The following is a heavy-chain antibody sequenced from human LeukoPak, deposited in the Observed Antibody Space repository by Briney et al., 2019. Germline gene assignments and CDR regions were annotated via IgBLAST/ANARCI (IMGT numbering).Heavy chain of an antibody. V-gene: IGHV4-30-4*01. D-gene: IGHD6-13*01. CDR3: ARGLPAVAAAGMKAEYFQH. CDR1: GGSISSGDYY. Sequence: PSETLSLTCTVSGGSISSGDYYWSWIRQPPGRGLEWIGYIYYSGSTYYNPSLKSRVTISVDTSKNQFSLKLSSVTAADTAVYYCARGLPAVAAAGMKAEYFQHWGQGTLVTVSS. J-gene: IGHJ1*01. CDR2: IYYSGST.